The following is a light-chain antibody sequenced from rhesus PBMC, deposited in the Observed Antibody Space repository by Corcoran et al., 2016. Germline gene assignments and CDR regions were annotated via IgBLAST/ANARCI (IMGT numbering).Light chain of an antibody. J-gene: IGKJ2*01. CDR2: GAS. Sequence: EIVMTQSPATLSLSPGERATLSCRASQSVSSSLPWYQQQPGQAPRRLLYGASSRATGIPDRFSGSGSGTDFTLTISILEPEDVAVYYCLQHSNWPYSFGQGTKVEIK. V-gene: IGKV3-24*01. CDR3: LQHSNWPYS. CDR1: QSVSSS.